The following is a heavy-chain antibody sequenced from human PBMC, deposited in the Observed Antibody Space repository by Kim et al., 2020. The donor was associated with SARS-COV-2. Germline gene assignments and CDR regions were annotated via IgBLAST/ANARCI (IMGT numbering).Heavy chain of an antibody. Sequence: SETLSLTCTVSGGSISSGGYYWSWIRQHPGKGLEWIGYIYYSGSTYYNPSLKSRVTISVDTSKNQFSLKLSSVTAADTAVYYCARDAPYGSGSYYDYWGQGTLVTVSS. CDR2: IYYSGST. CDR3: ARDAPYGSGSYYDY. CDR1: GGSISSGGYY. J-gene: IGHJ4*02. V-gene: IGHV4-31*03. D-gene: IGHD3-10*01.